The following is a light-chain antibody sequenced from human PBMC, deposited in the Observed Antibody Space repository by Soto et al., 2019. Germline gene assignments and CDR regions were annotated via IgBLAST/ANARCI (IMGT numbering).Light chain of an antibody. V-gene: IGLV1-51*01. CDR2: DNN. CDR1: SSNIGNNY. CDR3: ATWDSSLSARV. Sequence: QSVLTQPPSVSAAPGQKVTISCSGSSSNIGNNYVSWYQQLPGTAPKLLIYDNNRRPSGIPDRLSGSKSGTSATLGIIGLQTGDEADYYCATWDSSLSARVFGGGTQLTVL. J-gene: IGLJ3*02.